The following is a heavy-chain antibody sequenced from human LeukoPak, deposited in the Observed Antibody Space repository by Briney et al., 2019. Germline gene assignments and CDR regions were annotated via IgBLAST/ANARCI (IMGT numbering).Heavy chain of an antibody. Sequence: ASVKVSCKASGYTFTGYYMHWVRQAPGQGLEWMGWINPNSGGTNYAQKFQGRVTMTRDTSISTAYMELSRLRSDDTAVYYCARDLLSGGSFGSITSCPGRWGQGTLVTVSS. D-gene: IGHD2-2*01. J-gene: IGHJ4*02. CDR3: ARDLLSGGSFGSITSCPGR. V-gene: IGHV1-2*02. CDR2: INPNSGGT. CDR1: GYTFTGYY.